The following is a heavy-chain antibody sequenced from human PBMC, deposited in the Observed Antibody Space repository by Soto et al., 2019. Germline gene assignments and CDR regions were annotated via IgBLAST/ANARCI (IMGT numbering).Heavy chain of an antibody. D-gene: IGHD3-10*01. V-gene: IGHV1-69*13. CDR3: ASSAYGSGSSFDY. CDR1: GGTFSSYA. J-gene: IGHJ4*02. CDR2: IIPIFGTA. Sequence: ASVKVSCKASGGTFSSYAISWLREAPGQGLEWMGGIIPIFGTANYAQKFQGRVTITADESTSTAYMELSSLRSEDTAVYYCASSAYGSGSSFDYWGQGTLVTVSS.